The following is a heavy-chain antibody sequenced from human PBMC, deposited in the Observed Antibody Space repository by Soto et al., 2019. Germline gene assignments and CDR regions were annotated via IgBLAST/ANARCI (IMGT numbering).Heavy chain of an antibody. D-gene: IGHD2-2*01. CDR3: ARATPAGSADF. Sequence: TLSLTCTVSVGSCNNNAFSWTWIRQHPGKGPECIGHISSSGRASYSPSLKRRVAISLDASKNHFSLRLTSVTAADTAVYFCARATPAGSADFWGQGTLVTVSS. J-gene: IGHJ4*02. CDR1: VGSCNNNAFS. CDR2: ISSSGRA. V-gene: IGHV4-31*03.